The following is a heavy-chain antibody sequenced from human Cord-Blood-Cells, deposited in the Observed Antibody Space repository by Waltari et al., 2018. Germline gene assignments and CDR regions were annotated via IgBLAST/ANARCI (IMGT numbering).Heavy chain of an antibody. D-gene: IGHD4-17*01. CDR3: ARQSLYGAPFDY. J-gene: IGHJ4*02. V-gene: IGHV4-39*07. Sequence: QLQLQESGPGLVKPSETLSLTCTVSGGSISSSSYYWGWIRQPPGKGLEWIGSIYYSGSTYYNPSLKRRVTISVDTSKNQFSLKLSSVTAADTAVYYCARQSLYGAPFDYWGQGTLVTVSS. CDR1: GGSISSSSYY. CDR2: IYYSGST.